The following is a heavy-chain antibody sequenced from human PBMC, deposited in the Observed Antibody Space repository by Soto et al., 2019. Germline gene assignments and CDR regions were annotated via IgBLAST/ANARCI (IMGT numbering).Heavy chain of an antibody. Sequence: KVSCKASGGTFSSYAISWVRQAPGQGLEWMGGIIPIFGTANYAQKFQGRVTITADESTSTAYMELSSLRSEDTAVYYCARESITIFGLEIYYYYGMDVWGQGTTVTVYS. D-gene: IGHD3-3*01. CDR3: ARESITIFGLEIYYYYGMDV. CDR1: GGTFSSYA. V-gene: IGHV1-69*01. J-gene: IGHJ6*02. CDR2: IIPIFGTA.